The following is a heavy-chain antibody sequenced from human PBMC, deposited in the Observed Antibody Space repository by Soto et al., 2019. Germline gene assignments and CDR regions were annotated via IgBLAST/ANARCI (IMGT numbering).Heavy chain of an antibody. D-gene: IGHD3-22*01. J-gene: IGHJ6*02. Sequence: QVQLVQSGAEVKKPGSSVKVSCKASGDTFSSYAISWVRQAPGQGLEWMGGIIPIFGTANYAQKFQVRVTINADESTSTAYMELSSLRSEDTAVYYCARNGSGYRSRASPMDVWGQGTTVTVSS. V-gene: IGHV1-69*01. CDR3: ARNGSGYRSRASPMDV. CDR1: GDTFSSYA. CDR2: IIPIFGTA.